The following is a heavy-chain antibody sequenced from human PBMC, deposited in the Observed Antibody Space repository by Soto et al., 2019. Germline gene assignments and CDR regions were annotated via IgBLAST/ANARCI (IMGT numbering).Heavy chain of an antibody. CDR3: ARDVRGTAMGFTAGDWFDP. J-gene: IGHJ5*02. D-gene: IGHD5-18*01. Sequence: QVQLVQSGAEVKKPGASVKVSCKASGYTFTSYGISWVRQAPGQGLEWMGWISAYNGNTNYAQKLQGRVTMTTDTSTSTAYMELRRLRSDDTAVYYCARDVRGTAMGFTAGDWFDPWGQGTLVTVSS. CDR1: GYTFTSYG. V-gene: IGHV1-18*01. CDR2: ISAYNGNT.